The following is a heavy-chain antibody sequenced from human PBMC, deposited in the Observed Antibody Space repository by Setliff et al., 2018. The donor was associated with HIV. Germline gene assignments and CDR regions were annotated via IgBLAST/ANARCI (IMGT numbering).Heavy chain of an antibody. CDR3: ARGARLLAGYSDRWDYYYMAV. D-gene: IGHD6-13*01. V-gene: IGHV4-61*09. J-gene: IGHJ6*03. Sequence: SETLSLTCTVSGGSISSGSYYWSWIRQPAGKGLEWIGHIYTSGSTNYNPSLKSRVTISVDTSKNQFSLKVNSVTAADTAVYYCARGARLLAGYSDRWDYYYMAVWGKGTTVTVSS. CDR2: IYTSGST. CDR1: GGSISSGSYY.